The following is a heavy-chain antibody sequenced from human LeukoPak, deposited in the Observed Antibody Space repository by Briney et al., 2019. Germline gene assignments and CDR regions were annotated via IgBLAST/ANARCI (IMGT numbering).Heavy chain of an antibody. CDR2: ITTSGGSS. CDR3: AKDHYVSGRYDAFDI. D-gene: IGHD3-10*01. V-gene: IGHV3-23*01. Sequence: GGSLRLSCAASGFTFSSYAMSWVRQAPGEGLEWVSSITTSGGSSYYADSVKGRFTISRDNAKNTLYLQMNSLRAEDTAVYYCAKDHYVSGRYDAFDIWGQGTMVTVSS. J-gene: IGHJ3*02. CDR1: GFTFSSYA.